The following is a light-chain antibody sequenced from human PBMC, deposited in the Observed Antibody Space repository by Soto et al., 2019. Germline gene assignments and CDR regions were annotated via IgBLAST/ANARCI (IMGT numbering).Light chain of an antibody. CDR2: GAS. Sequence: EMMLKKSPGTLSLSPGERATLSCRASQSFSSSYLAWYQQTPGQAPRLLIYGASSRATGIPDRFSGSGSGTDFTLTISRLEPEDFAVYYCHPYGSSRTFGQGAKVDIK. J-gene: IGKJ1*01. CDR1: QSFSSSY. V-gene: IGKV3-20*01. CDR3: HPYGSSRT.